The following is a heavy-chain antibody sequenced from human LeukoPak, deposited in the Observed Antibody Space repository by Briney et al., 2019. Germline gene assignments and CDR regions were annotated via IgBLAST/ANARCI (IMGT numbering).Heavy chain of an antibody. CDR2: IWSDGSKK. CDR1: GFIFSNYG. D-gene: IGHD4-23*01. Sequence: PWGSLRLSCAASGFIFSNYGFHWVRQAPGKGLEGVALIWSDGSKKYYTDSVKGRFTISRDDSKNTLFLQMNSLRAEDMAVYYCARDIGTWPNSLFDYWGQGNLVTVSS. V-gene: IGHV3-33*01. CDR3: ARDIGTWPNSLFDY. J-gene: IGHJ4*02.